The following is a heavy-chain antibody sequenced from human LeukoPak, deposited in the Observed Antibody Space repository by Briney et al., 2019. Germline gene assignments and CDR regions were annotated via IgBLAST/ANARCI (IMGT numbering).Heavy chain of an antibody. CDR2: VYYSGST. V-gene: IGHV4-59*12. CDR3: ARLKPSGSYFDY. D-gene: IGHD1-26*01. Sequence: KSSETLSLTCTVSGGSMSSYYWSWIRQTPGKGLEWIGYVYYSGSTNYNPSLKSRVTISVDTSKNQFSLKLRSVTAADTAVYYCARLKPSGSYFDYWGQGTLVTVSS. J-gene: IGHJ4*02. CDR1: GGSMSSYY.